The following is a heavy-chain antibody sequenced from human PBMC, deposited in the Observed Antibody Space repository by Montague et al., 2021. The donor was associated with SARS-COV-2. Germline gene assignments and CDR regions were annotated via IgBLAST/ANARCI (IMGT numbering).Heavy chain of an antibody. CDR2: ILYDGSNK. V-gene: IGHV3-30*18. D-gene: IGHD3-10*01. J-gene: IGHJ2*01. CDR1: GFTFSSYG. CDR3: AKQYYYGSGSYSSVVPEYFDL. Sequence: SLRLSCAASGFTFSSYGMHWVRPSPGKGLLWVAVILYDGSNKYSADSVKGRFTISRVNSKNTLYLQMNSLRAEDTAVYYCAKQYYYGSGSYSSVVPEYFDLWGRGTLVTVSS.